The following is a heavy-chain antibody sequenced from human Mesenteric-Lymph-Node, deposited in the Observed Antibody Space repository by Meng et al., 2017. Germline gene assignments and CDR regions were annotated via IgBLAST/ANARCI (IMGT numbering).Heavy chain of an antibody. Sequence: ASVKVSCKASGYRFTDYSMHWVRQAPGQGLEWVGWINPKTGDTNYAQKFLGRVTLSRDTSINTADMELSRLRSDDTAVYYCVRGYFYFDYWGQGTQVTVSS. CDR2: INPKTGDT. V-gene: IGHV1-2*02. CDR1: GYRFTDYS. J-gene: IGHJ4*02. D-gene: IGHD6-25*01. CDR3: VRGYFYFDY.